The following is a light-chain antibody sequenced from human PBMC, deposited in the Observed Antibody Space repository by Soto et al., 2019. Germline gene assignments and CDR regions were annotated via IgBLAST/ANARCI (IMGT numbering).Light chain of an antibody. CDR3: QQYRSWPRR. CDR1: QSVSSSY. J-gene: IGKJ1*01. V-gene: IGKV3-15*01. CDR2: GAS. Sequence: ENVLKHTPVSLCVSTQKRANLSFRCSQSVSSSYLAWYQQKPGQAPRLLIYGASTRATDMPGTFSGRGSGTEFTLTITCLRPEDFGVYCCQQYRSWPRRFGQGTKVDIK.